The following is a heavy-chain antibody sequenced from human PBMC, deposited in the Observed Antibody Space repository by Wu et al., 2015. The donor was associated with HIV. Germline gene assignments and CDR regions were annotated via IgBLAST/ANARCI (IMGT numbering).Heavy chain of an antibody. V-gene: IGHV1-46*01. CDR1: GYTFTSYY. CDR3: AIAVPGTGTEYFQP. D-gene: IGHD6-19*01. J-gene: IGHJ1*01. Sequence: QSGAEVKKPGASVKVSCKTSGYTFTSYYIHWVRQAPGQGLEWMGIINPNGGSTSYAQKFQDRVTMTGDTSTSTVYMDLSSLTSDDTAVYYCAIAVPGTGTEYFQPWGQGTLVTVSS. CDR2: INPNGGST.